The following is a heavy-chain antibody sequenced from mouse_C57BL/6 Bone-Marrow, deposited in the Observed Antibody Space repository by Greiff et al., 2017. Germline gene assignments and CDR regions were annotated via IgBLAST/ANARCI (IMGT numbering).Heavy chain of an antibody. CDR1: GYTFTSYG. J-gene: IGHJ2*01. CDR3: ARSGLGPYYFDY. Sequence: QVQLQQSGAELARPGASVKLSCKASGYTFTSYGLSWVKQRTGQGLEWIGEIYPRSGNTYYNEKFKGKATLTADKSSSTAYMELRSLTSEDSAVYFCARSGLGPYYFDYWGQGTTLTVSS. V-gene: IGHV1-81*01. D-gene: IGHD4-1*01. CDR2: IYPRSGNT.